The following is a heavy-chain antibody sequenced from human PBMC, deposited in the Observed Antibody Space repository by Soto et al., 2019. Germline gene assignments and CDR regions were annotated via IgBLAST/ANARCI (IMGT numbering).Heavy chain of an antibody. CDR1: GHTFTSYG. V-gene: IGHV1-18*04. D-gene: IGHD3-22*01. CDR3: ARELPYSSGYYYPCSY. Sequence: VSCKASGHTFTSYGISWVRQAPGQGLEWMGWISAYNGNTNYAQKLQGRVTMTTDTSTSTAYMELRSLRSDDTAVYYCARELPYSSGYYYPCSYWGQGTLVTVSS. J-gene: IGHJ4*02. CDR2: ISAYNGNT.